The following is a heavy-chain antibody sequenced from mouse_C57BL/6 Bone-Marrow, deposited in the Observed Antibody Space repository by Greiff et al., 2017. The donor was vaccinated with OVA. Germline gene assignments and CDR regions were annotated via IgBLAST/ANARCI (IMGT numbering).Heavy chain of an antibody. CDR1: GYTFTRYW. D-gene: IGHD1-1*01. V-gene: IGHV1-69*01. J-gene: IGHJ2*01. CDR3: ARWSTTVVAGY. CDR2: IDPSDSYT. Sequence: QVQLQQPGAELVMPGASVNLSCKASGYTFTRYWLHWVKHRPGQGLEWIGEIDPSDSYTNYDQKFKGKSTLTVDKSSSTAYVEFSSLTVEGSAVYYWARWSTTVVAGYWGQGTILTV.